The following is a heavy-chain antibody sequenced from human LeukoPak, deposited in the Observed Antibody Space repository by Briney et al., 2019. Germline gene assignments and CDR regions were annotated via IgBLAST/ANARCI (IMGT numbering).Heavy chain of an antibody. Sequence: ASVKVSCKASGYTFTSYDVNWVRQATGQGLEWMGWMNPNSGNTGYAQKFQGRVTMTRNTSISTAYMELSSLRSEDTAVYYCARRIQLLYYLGSSPNWFDPWGQGTLVTVSS. J-gene: IGHJ5*02. CDR2: MNPNSGNT. D-gene: IGHD2-2*02. V-gene: IGHV1-8*01. CDR1: GYTFTSYD. CDR3: ARRIQLLYYLGSSPNWFDP.